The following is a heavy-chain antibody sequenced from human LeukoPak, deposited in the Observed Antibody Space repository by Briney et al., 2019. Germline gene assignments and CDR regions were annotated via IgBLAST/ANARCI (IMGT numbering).Heavy chain of an antibody. Sequence: SQTLSLTCTVSGGSISRGDYYWSWIRQPPGKGLEWIGYIYYSGSTYYTPSLKSRVPISVDTSNNQFSLKVSSVTAADTAVYYCARVRGIDCSSTSCYSTFNAFDIWGQGTMVTVSS. D-gene: IGHD2-2*01. J-gene: IGHJ3*02. CDR3: ARVRGIDCSSTSCYSTFNAFDI. CDR2: IYYSGST. CDR1: GGSISRGDYY. V-gene: IGHV4-30-4*01.